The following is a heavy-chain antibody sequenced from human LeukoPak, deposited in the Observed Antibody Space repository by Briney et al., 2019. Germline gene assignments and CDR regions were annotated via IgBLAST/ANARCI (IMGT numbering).Heavy chain of an antibody. CDR2: INTDGSSA. V-gene: IGHV3-74*01. D-gene: IGHD5-18*01. CDR3: ARGGMGTNGYVNYYYYNMDV. J-gene: IGHJ6*03. CDR1: GFTFSCSW. Sequence: PGGSLRLSCAASGFTFSCSWMHWVRQGPGKGLVWLSRINTDGSSAVYADSVRGRFTLSRDNAKNTLYLQMNSLRAEDTAVYYCARGGMGTNGYVNYYYYNMDVWGKGTAVTVSS.